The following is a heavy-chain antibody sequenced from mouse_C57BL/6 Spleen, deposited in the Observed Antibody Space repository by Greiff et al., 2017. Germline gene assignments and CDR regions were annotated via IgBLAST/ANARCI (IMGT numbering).Heavy chain of an antibody. V-gene: IGHV5-17*01. J-gene: IGHJ4*01. D-gene: IGHD1-1*01. CDR1: GFTFSDYG. CDR3: ARGITTVVGYYYAMDY. CDR2: ISSGSSTI. Sequence: EVQLVESGGGLVQPGGSLKLSCAASGFTFSDYGMHWVRQAPEKGLEWVAYISSGSSTIYYADTVKGRFTFSRDNAKNTLFLQMTSLRSEDTAMYYCARGITTVVGYYYAMDYWGQGTSVNVSS.